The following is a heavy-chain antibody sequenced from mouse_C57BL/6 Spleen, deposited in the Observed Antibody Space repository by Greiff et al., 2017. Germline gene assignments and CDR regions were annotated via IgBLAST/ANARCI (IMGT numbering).Heavy chain of an antibody. Sequence: QVQLKESGPGLVAPSQSLSITCTVSGFSLTSYGVHWVRQPPGKGLEWLVVIWSDGSTTYNSALKSRLSISKDNSKSQVFLKMNSLQTDDTAMYYCARQGGNYVFYYAMDYWGQGTSVTVSS. CDR3: ARQGGNYVFYYAMDY. J-gene: IGHJ4*01. CDR2: IWSDGST. D-gene: IGHD2-1*01. V-gene: IGHV2-6-1*01. CDR1: GFSLTSYG.